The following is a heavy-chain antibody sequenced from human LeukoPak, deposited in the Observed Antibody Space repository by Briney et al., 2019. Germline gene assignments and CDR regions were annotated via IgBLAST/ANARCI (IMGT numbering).Heavy chain of an antibody. D-gene: IGHD2-2*01. CDR1: GYTFTSYG. J-gene: IGHJ6*03. V-gene: IGHV1-18*01. CDR3: ARDLFAYCSSTSCYAYMDV. Sequence: ASVKVSCKASGYTFTSYGISWVRQAPGQGLEWMGWISAYNGNTNYAQKLQGRVTMTTDTSTSTAYMGLRSLRSDDTAVYYCARDLFAYCSSTSCYAYMDVWGKGTTVTVSS. CDR2: ISAYNGNT.